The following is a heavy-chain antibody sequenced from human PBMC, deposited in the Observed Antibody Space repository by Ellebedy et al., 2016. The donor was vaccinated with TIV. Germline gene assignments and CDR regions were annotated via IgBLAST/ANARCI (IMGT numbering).Heavy chain of an antibody. CDR3: ARDLARGSSGYFS. Sequence: SETLSLTCTVYGGSFSGYYWSWIRQPPGKGLEWIGEINHSGSTNYDTSLKSRVTISVDTSKNQFSLKLSSVTAADTAVYYCARDLARGSSGYFSWGQGTLVTVSS. CDR1: GGSFSGYY. D-gene: IGHD3-22*01. V-gene: IGHV4-34*01. CDR2: INHSGST. J-gene: IGHJ4*02.